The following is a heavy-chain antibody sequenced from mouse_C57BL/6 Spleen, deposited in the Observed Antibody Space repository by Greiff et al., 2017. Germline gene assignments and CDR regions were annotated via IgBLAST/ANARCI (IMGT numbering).Heavy chain of an antibody. Sequence: QVQLQQPGAELVRPGSSVKLSCKASGYTFTSYWMHWVKQRPIQGLEWIGNIYPADSDTHYNQKFKDKATLTVDKSSSTAYMQLSSLTSEDSAVYYCARRLRYEEEYFDYWGQGTTLTVSS. V-gene: IGHV1-52*01. J-gene: IGHJ2*01. D-gene: IGHD1-1*01. CDR1: GYTFTSYW. CDR3: ARRLRYEEEYFDY. CDR2: IYPADSDT.